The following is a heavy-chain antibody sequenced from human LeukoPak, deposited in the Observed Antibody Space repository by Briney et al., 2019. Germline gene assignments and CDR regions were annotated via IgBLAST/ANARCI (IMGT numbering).Heavy chain of an antibody. CDR2: ISSSSSYI. Sequence: GGSLRLSCAASGFTFSSYSMNWVRQAPGKGLEWVSSISSSSSYIYYADSVKGRFTISRDNAKNSLYLQMNSLKAEDTAVYYCARDEPPRVTPYAFDIWGQGTMVTVSS. J-gene: IGHJ3*02. CDR3: ARDEPPRVTPYAFDI. V-gene: IGHV3-21*01. D-gene: IGHD1-14*01. CDR1: GFTFSSYS.